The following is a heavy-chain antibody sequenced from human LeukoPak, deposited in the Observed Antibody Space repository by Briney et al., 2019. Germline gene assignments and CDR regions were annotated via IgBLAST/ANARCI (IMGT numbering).Heavy chain of an antibody. D-gene: IGHD3-10*01. CDR1: GFTFSNYA. CDR3: AKEPTYFYGSGSFSHYFDY. J-gene: IGHJ4*02. CDR2: NSNSGGST. V-gene: IGHV3-23*01. Sequence: GGSLRLSCAASGFTFSNYAMTWVRQAPGKGLEWVSSNSNSGGSTYYADSVKGRFTISRDNSKNTLFLQMNSLRAEDTAVYYCAKEPTYFYGSGSFSHYFDYWGQGTLVTASS.